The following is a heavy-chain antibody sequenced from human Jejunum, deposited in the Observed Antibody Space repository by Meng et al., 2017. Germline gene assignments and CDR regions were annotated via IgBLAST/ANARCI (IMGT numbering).Heavy chain of an antibody. CDR2: IHHSGST. CDR3: ARRIRGGSYLG. J-gene: IGHJ4*02. Sequence: QVQLQESGPGLVKPSGTLSLTCAVYGDSFTDYSWNWIRQPPGKGLEWIGEIHHSGSTNYNPSLESRVTMSGDTSRKQFSLRLSSVTAADTAVYYCARRIRGGSYLGWGQGTLVTVSS. V-gene: IGHV4-34*10. D-gene: IGHD1-26*01. CDR1: GDSFTDYS.